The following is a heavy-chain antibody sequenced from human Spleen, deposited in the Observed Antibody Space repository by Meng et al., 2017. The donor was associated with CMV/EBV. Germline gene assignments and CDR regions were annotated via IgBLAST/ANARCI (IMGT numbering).Heavy chain of an antibody. J-gene: IGHJ6*02. CDR3: ARAPRPAGMDV. CDR2: ISGSGSST. CDR1: GFSFSSYS. Sequence: GESLKISCGASGFSFSSYSMNWVRQAPGKGLEWVSTISGSGSSTYYADSVKGRFTISRDNSKKTLSLQMNSLRAEDTALYYCARAPRPAGMDVWGQGTTVTVSS. V-gene: IGHV3-23*01.